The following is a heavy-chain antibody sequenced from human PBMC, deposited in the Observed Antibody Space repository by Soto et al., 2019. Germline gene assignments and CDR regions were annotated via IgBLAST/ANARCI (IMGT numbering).Heavy chain of an antibody. V-gene: IGHV1-18*01. CDR2: ISAYNGNT. CDR1: GYTFTSYG. J-gene: IGHJ6*02. D-gene: IGHD3-3*01. CDR3: ARDETDYDFWSGLPYYYYGMDV. Sequence: ASVKVSFKASGYTFTSYGISWVRQAPGQGLEWMGWISAYNGNTNYAQKLQGRVTMTTDTSTSTAYMELRSLRSDDTAVYYCARDETDYDFWSGLPYYYYGMDVWGQGTTVTVSS.